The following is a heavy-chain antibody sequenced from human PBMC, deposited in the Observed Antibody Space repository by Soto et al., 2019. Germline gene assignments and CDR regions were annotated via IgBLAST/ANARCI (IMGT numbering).Heavy chain of an antibody. D-gene: IGHD5-12*01. Sequence: QVQLVQSGAEVKKPGASVKVSCKASGHTFTSYGISWVRQAPGQGLEWMGWISAYNGNTNYTQKLQGRVTMTTDTSTSTAYMELRSLRSDDTAVYYCARVHSGYDYRYYYYYMDVWGKGTTVTVSS. CDR1: GHTFTSYG. CDR2: ISAYNGNT. CDR3: ARVHSGYDYRYYYYYMDV. V-gene: IGHV1-18*01. J-gene: IGHJ6*03.